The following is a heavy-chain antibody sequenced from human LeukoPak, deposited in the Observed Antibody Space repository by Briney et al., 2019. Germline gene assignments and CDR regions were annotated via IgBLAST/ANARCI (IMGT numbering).Heavy chain of an antibody. D-gene: IGHD3-3*01. CDR3: AAQRGASLHDFWSTRLFDP. V-gene: IGHV1-58*02. CDR1: GFTFHTSA. J-gene: IGHJ5*02. Sequence: SVKVSCKASGFTFHTSAMQWVRQARGQRLELIGWIVLGSGNTVYSHKFHDRVIITRDMSTSTVYMELDSLGSEDTAVYYCAAQRGASLHDFWSTRLFDPWGQGTLVTVSS. CDR2: IVLGSGNT.